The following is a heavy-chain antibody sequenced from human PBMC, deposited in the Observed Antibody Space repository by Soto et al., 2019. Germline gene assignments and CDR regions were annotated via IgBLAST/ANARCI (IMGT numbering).Heavy chain of an antibody. Sequence: QVQLVQSGAEVKKPGASVKVSCKASGYTFTSYDINWVRQATGQGLEWMGWMNPNSGNTGYAQKFQGRVTMNRNTSISTAYMELCSLRSEDTAEYYCARPATTVNHYEMDGWCQWTTATVSS. CDR1: GYTFTSYD. CDR2: MNPNSGNT. D-gene: IGHD4-17*01. J-gene: IGHJ6*02. CDR3: ARPATTVNHYEMDG. V-gene: IGHV1-8*01.